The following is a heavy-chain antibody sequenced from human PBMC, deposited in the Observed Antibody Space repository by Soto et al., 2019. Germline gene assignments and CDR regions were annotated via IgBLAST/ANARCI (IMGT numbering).Heavy chain of an antibody. J-gene: IGHJ4*02. Sequence: ASVKVSCKASGYTFTSYDINWVRQATGQGLEWMGWMNPNSGNTGYAQKFQGRVTMTRNTSISTAYMELSSLRSEDTAVYYCARGGYSYGTLGYCTNGVCYTWDYWGQGTLVTVSS. CDR2: MNPNSGNT. D-gene: IGHD2-8*01. CDR1: GYTFTSYD. V-gene: IGHV1-8*01. CDR3: ARGGYSYGTLGYCTNGVCYTWDY.